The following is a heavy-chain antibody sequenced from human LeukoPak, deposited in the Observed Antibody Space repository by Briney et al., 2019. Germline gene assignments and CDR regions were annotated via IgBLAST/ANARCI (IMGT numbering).Heavy chain of an antibody. V-gene: IGHV1-2*02. D-gene: IGHD5-18*01. J-gene: IGHJ6*02. Sequence: ASVKVSCKASGYTFTGYYIHWVRQAPGQGLEWMGWINPDSGGTKYAQKFQGRVTMTRDTSISTAYMELSRLRSDDTAVYYCARETTGYSYGYWSYYYGMDVWGQGTTVTVSS. CDR1: GYTFTGYY. CDR3: ARETTGYSYGYWSYYYGMDV. CDR2: INPDSGGT.